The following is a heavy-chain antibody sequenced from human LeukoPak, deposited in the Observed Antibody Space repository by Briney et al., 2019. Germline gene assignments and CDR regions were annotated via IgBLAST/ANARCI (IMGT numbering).Heavy chain of an antibody. Sequence: SETLSLTCAVYGGSFSGYYWSWIRQPPGKGLEWIGEINHSGSTNYNPSLKSRVTISVDTSKNQFSLKLSSVTAADTAVYYCARARYCSSTSCYLDAFDIWGQGTMVTVSS. V-gene: IGHV4-34*01. CDR2: INHSGST. D-gene: IGHD2-2*01. CDR3: ARARYCSSTSCYLDAFDI. CDR1: GGSFSGYY. J-gene: IGHJ3*02.